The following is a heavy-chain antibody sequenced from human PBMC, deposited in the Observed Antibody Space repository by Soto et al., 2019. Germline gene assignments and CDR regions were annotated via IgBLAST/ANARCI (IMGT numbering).Heavy chain of an antibody. V-gene: IGHV1-69*01. CDR2: IIPIFGTA. D-gene: IGHD2-21*02. J-gene: IGHJ4*02. Sequence: QVQLVQSGAEVKKPGSSVKVSCKASGGTFSSYAISWVRQAPGQGLEWMGGIIPIFGTANYAQKFQGRVKITADESTTTAYMELSSLRSEDTAVYYCARDRAYCGGDCYWTFDYWGQGTLVTVSS. CDR3: ARDRAYCGGDCYWTFDY. CDR1: GGTFSSYA.